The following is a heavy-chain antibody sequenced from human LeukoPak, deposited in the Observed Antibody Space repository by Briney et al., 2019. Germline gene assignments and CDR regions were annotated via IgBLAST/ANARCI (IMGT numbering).Heavy chain of an antibody. CDR1: GFIFNNFG. D-gene: IGHD3-22*01. Sequence: GGSLRLSCTASGFIFNNFGLMWVRLAPGKGLEWVSAISNDGGGTTYAEFVKGRFTISRDNSKNTLFLQMNSLRAEDTALYYCAKDMYYYDSSGHGKTNPIDYWGQGTLVTVSS. V-gene: IGHV3-23*01. CDR2: ISNDGGGT. CDR3: AKDMYYYDSSGHGKTNPIDY. J-gene: IGHJ4*02.